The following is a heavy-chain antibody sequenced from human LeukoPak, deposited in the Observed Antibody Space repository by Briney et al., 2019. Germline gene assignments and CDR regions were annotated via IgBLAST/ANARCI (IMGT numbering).Heavy chain of an antibody. CDR1: GGTFSSYA. J-gene: IGHJ5*02. CDR3: AALGYCSGGSCLGNWFDP. V-gene: IGHV1-69*13. D-gene: IGHD2-15*01. CDR2: IIPIFGTA. Sequence: SVKVSCKASGGTFSSYAISWVRQAPGQGLEWMGGIIPIFGTANYAQKFQGRVTITADESTSTAYMELSSLRSEDTAVYYCAALGYCSGGSCLGNWFDPWGQGTLVTVSS.